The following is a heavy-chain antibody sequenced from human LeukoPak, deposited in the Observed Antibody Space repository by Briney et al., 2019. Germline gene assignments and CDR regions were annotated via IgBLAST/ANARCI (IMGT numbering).Heavy chain of an antibody. CDR2: ISAYNGNT. CDR3: ARDLVVAGKLDY. CDR1: GYTCTSYG. J-gene: IGHJ4*02. V-gene: IGHV1-18*01. D-gene: IGHD6-19*01. Sequence: ASVKVSCKASGYTCTSYGISWVRQAPGQGLEWMGWISAYNGNTNYAQKIQGRVTMTTDTSTSTAYMELRSLRSDDTAVYYCARDLVVAGKLDYWGQGTLVTVSS.